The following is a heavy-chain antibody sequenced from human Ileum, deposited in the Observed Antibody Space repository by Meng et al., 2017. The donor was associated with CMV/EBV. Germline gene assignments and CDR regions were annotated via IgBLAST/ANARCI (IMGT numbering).Heavy chain of an antibody. V-gene: IGHV3-7*03. Sequence: GGSLSLSCAASGFPFSTSWLTWVRQAPGKGLEWVANINRDGSDKYYVDSVKGRFTMSRDNAKNSLYLPMNSLRAEDTAVYYCARDQAGSSWPGYYYDGREVGGQGTTVTVSS. CDR1: GFPFSTSW. J-gene: IGHJ6*02. D-gene: IGHD6-13*01. CDR2: INRDGSDK. CDR3: ARDQAGSSWPGYYYDGREV.